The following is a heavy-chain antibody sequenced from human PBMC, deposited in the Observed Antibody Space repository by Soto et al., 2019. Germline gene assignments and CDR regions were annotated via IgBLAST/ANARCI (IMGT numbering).Heavy chain of an antibody. D-gene: IGHD4-17*01. V-gene: IGHV3-23*01. CDR3: AKDYGTHDYGDTTWLDP. CDR2: ISGSGSNT. CDR1: GFIFSRHA. Sequence: EVQLLESGGGLVQPGGSLRLSCAASGFIFSRHAMSWVRQAPGKGLQWVSSISGSGSNTFYSDSVKGRFTISRDNSKNTLFLQMNSLRADDTAVYYCAKDYGTHDYGDTTWLDPWGQGTLVTVSS. J-gene: IGHJ5*02.